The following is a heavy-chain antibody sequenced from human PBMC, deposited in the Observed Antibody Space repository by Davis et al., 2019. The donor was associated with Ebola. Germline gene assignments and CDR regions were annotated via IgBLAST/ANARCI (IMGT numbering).Heavy chain of an antibody. Sequence: PGGSLRLSCEASGFTFSSYGMHWVRQAPGQGLEWVAFISYDGGNKYSADSVEGRFTISRDNSKNTLYLQMNSLRAEDTAVYYCAKGGYLRGLDSWGPGTLVTVSS. CDR1: GFTFSSYG. CDR3: AKGGYLRGLDS. CDR2: ISYDGGNK. V-gene: IGHV3-30*18. J-gene: IGHJ4*02. D-gene: IGHD3-3*01.